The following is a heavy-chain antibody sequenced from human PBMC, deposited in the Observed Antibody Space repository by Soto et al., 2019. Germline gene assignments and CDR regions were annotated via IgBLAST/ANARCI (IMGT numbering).Heavy chain of an antibody. Sequence: QVQLQESGPGLVKSSETLSLICFVSGEALGSGQSYWNWIRQAPGKGREWIGQTFVTGATKYSASLKSRVPMSVDTSKSQISLPLTSVTASDSATYFCARGRSDSAGSSFGRRMDVWGQGTTVTVSS. J-gene: IGHJ6*02. D-gene: IGHD3-10*01. CDR2: TFVTGAT. V-gene: IGHV4-61*01. CDR1: GEALGSGQSY. CDR3: ARGRSDSAGSSFGRRMDV.